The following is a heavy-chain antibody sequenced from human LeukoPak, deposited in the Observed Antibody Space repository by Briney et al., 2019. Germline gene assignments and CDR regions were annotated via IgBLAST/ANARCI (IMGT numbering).Heavy chain of an antibody. J-gene: IGHJ4*02. CDR2: ISSSGSTI. D-gene: IGHD3-3*01. CDR3: ARSWSGSYFDY. Sequence: GSLRLSCAASDFTVSRNYMSWVRQAPGKGLEWVSYISSSGSTIYYADSVKGRFTISRDNAKNSLYLQMNSLRAEDTAVYYCARSWSGSYFDYWGQGTLVTVSS. V-gene: IGHV3-11*04. CDR1: DFTVSRNY.